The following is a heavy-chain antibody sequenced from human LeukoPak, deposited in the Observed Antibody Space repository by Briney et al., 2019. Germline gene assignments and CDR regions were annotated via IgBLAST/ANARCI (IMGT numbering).Heavy chain of an antibody. Sequence: GASVKVSCKASGYTFTSYDINWVRQATGQGLEWMGWMNPNSGNTGYAQKVQGRVTMTRNTSISTAYMELSSLRSEDTAVYYCARPTRLWFGELSFTYWGQGTLVTVSS. CDR1: GYTFTSYD. CDR3: ARPTRLWFGELSFTY. V-gene: IGHV1-8*01. J-gene: IGHJ4*02. CDR2: MNPNSGNT. D-gene: IGHD3-10*01.